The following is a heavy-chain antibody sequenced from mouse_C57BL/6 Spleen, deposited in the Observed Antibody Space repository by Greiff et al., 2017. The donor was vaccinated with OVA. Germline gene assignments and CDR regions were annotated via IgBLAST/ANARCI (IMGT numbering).Heavy chain of an antibody. Sequence: QVQLQQSGAELVRPGASVTLSCKASGYTFTDYEMHWVKQTPVHGLEWIGAIDPETGGTAYNQKFKGKDILTADKSSSTAYMELRSLTSEDSAVYYCTRYITTVVAGDFAYWGQGTLVTVSA. D-gene: IGHD1-1*01. CDR2: IDPETGGT. V-gene: IGHV1-15*01. CDR3: TRYITTVVAGDFAY. J-gene: IGHJ3*01. CDR1: GYTFTDYE.